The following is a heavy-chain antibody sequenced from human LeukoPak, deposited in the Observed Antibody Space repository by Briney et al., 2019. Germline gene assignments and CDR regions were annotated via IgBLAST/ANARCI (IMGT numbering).Heavy chain of an antibody. V-gene: IGHV3-9*01. CDR3: AKDIARDVSSSLDY. D-gene: IGHD6-6*01. J-gene: IGHJ4*02. CDR1: GFTFDDYA. Sequence: GGSLRLSCAASGFTFDDYAMHWVRQAPGKGLEWVSGISWNSGSTGYADSVKGRFTISRDNAKNSLYLQMNSLRAEDTALYYCAKDIARDVSSSLDYWGQGTLVTVSS. CDR2: ISWNSGST.